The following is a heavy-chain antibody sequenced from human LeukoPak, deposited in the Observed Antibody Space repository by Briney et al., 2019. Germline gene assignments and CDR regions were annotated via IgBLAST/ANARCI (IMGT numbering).Heavy chain of an antibody. V-gene: IGHV1-69*13. D-gene: IGHD3-3*01. J-gene: IGHJ6*03. CDR1: GGTFSSYA. Sequence: SVKVSCKASGGTFSSYAISWVRQAPGQGLEWMGGIIPIFGTANYAQKFQGRVTITADESTSTAYMELSSLRSEDTAVYYCARQPLTIFGVVINDYYMDVWGKGTTVTVS. CDR3: ARQPLTIFGVVINDYYMDV. CDR2: IIPIFGTA.